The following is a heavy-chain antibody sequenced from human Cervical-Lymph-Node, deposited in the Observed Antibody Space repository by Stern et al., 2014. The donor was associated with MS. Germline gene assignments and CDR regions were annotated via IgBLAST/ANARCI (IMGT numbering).Heavy chain of an antibody. CDR3: ARVDDCSGGTCFSTSWFDP. Sequence: QVQLQESGPGLVKPSETLSLTCTVSGGSFNNHYWSWIRQPPGEGLEWIGYIYQDGSTKYNPSLKSRVTISLHTSKKQFSLRLTSVTAADTAVYYCARVDDCSGGTCFSTSWFDPWGQGTLVTVSS. V-gene: IGHV4-59*11. J-gene: IGHJ5*02. CDR2: IYQDGST. D-gene: IGHD2-15*01. CDR1: GGSFNNHY.